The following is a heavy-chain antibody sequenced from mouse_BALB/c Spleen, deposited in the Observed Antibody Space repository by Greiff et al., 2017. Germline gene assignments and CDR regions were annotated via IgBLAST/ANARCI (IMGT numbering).Heavy chain of an antibody. Sequence: VQLQQSGAELVRSGASVKLSCTASGFNIKDYYMHWVKQRPEQGLEWIGWIDPENGDTEYAPKFQGKATMTADTSSNTAYLQLSCLTSEDTAVYYCNAGDGNQYLAYWGQGTLVTVSA. CDR1: GFNIKDYY. CDR3: NAGDGNQYLAY. J-gene: IGHJ3*01. D-gene: IGHD2-1*01. V-gene: IGHV14-4*02. CDR2: IDPENGDT.